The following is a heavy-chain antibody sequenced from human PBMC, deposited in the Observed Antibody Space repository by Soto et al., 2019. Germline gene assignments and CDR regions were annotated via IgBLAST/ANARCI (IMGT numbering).Heavy chain of an antibody. V-gene: IGHV3-66*01. D-gene: IGHD6-13*01. CDR1: GFTVSSNY. CDR2: IYSGGST. J-gene: IGHJ6*02. Sequence: GSLRLSCAASGFTVSSNYMSWVRQAPGKGLEWVSVIYSGGSTYYADSVKGRFTISRDNSKNTLYLQMNSLRAEDTAVYYCARDLSGIAAAGTSSYYHYGMDVWGQGTTVTVSS. CDR3: ARDLSGIAAAGTSSYYHYGMDV.